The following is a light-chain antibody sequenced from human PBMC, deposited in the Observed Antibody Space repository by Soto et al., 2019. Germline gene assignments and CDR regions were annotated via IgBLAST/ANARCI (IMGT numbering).Light chain of an antibody. Sequence: DIQMTQSPSTLSASVGDRVTITCRASQSINTWLSWYQQKAAKAPNLLIYNASSLENGVTSRFSGSGSGTEFPLTISSLQPDDFANYYCQQYNNYPWTFGQGTKVEIK. CDR2: NAS. J-gene: IGKJ1*01. V-gene: IGKV1-5*03. CDR1: QSINTW. CDR3: QQYNNYPWT.